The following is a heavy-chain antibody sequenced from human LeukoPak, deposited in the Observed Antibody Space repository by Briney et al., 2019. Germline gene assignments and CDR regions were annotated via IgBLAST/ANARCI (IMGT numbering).Heavy chain of an antibody. J-gene: IGHJ4*02. CDR2: IYYSGST. D-gene: IGHD6-13*01. CDR1: GGSVSSSSYY. V-gene: IGHV4-39*07. Sequence: SETLSLTCTVSGGSVSSSSYYWGWIRQPPGKGLEWIGSIYYSGSTYYNPSLKSRVTISVDTSKNQFSLKLSSVTAADTAVYYCAIQSSSWYGDYFDYWGQGTLVTVSS. CDR3: AIQSSSWYGDYFDY.